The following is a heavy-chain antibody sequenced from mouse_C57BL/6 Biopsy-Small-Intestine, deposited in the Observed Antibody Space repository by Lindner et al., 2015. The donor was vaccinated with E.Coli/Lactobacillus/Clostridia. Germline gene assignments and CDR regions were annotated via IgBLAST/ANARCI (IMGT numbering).Heavy chain of an antibody. D-gene: IGHD2-3*01. V-gene: IGHV5-17*01. Sequence: VQLQESGGGLVKPGGSLKLSCAASGFTFSDYGMHWVRQAPEKGLEWVAYISSGSSTIYYADTVKGRFTISRDNAKNTLFLQMTSLRSEDTAMYYCARIYEPPYWGQGTLVTVSA. CDR2: ISSGSSTI. CDR1: GFTFSDYG. J-gene: IGHJ3*01. CDR3: ARIYEPPY.